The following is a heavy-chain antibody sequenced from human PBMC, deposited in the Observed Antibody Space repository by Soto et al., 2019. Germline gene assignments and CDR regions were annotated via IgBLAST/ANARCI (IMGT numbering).Heavy chain of an antibody. J-gene: IGHJ4*01. CDR1: GFSFSTYG. CDR2: ILTDANRK. V-gene: IGHV3-30*18. CDR3: ANYRAHGDYGQFVF. D-gene: IGHD4-17*01. Sequence: GGSLRLSCAASGFSFSTYGIHWVRRAPGRGLEWVAIILTDANRKYYSDSVKGRFTISRDNSNNTVFLKMNSLRVEDTATYYCANYRAHGDYGQFVFWGQGTLVTVSS.